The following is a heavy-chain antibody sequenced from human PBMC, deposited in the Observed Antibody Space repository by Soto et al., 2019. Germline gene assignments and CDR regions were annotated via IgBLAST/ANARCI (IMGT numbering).Heavy chain of an antibody. CDR1: GYSFSFYW. V-gene: IGHV5-51*01. J-gene: IGHJ3*02. CDR2: MYPDDSDI. D-gene: IGHD3-22*01. Sequence: GESLKISCKASGYSFSFYWIGWVRQMPGKGLEWMAIMYPDDSDIRYSPSFEAHVTISADKSTSTAFLQWSSLKASDTAMYYCANAYVSDFENSNYSRDDFDIWGQGTLVTVS. CDR3: ANAYVSDFENSNYSRDDFDI.